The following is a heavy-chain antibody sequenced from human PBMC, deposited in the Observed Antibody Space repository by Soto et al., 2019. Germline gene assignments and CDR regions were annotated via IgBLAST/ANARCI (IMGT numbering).Heavy chain of an antibody. CDR1: GFTFSSYA. D-gene: IGHD3-22*01. J-gene: IGHJ4*02. V-gene: IGHV3-30-3*01. CDR3: PRDPYDSSGYYLFDY. CDR2: ISYDGSNK. Sequence: VGSLRLSCAVSGFTFSSYAMHWVRQAPGKGLEWVAVISYDGSNKYYADFVKGRFTISRDNSKNTLYLQMNSLRAEDTAVYYCPRDPYDSSGYYLFDYWGQGTLVTVSS.